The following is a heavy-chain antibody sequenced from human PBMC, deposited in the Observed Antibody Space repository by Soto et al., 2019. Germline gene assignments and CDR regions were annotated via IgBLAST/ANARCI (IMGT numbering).Heavy chain of an antibody. CDR3: ARPTNDYGEDY. J-gene: IGHJ4*02. D-gene: IGHD4-17*01. Sequence: GGSLRLSCVASGFSFSSYGMTWVRQAPGKGLEWVSGISGSGGGTYYADSVKGRFTISRDNSKNTLYLQMNSLRAEDTAVYYCARPTNDYGEDYWGQGTLVTVSS. CDR2: ISGSGGGT. CDR1: GFSFSSYG. V-gene: IGHV3-23*01.